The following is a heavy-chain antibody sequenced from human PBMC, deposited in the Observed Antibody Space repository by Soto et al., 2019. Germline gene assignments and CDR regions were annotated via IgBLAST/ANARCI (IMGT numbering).Heavy chain of an antibody. Sequence: SVKVSCKASGGTFSSYAISWVRQAPGQGLEWMGGIIPIFGTANYAQKFQGRVTITADESTSTAYMELSSLRSEDTAVYYCAREGALGYCSSTCCYGRFAPWGKVYLVTVSS. CDR1: GGTFSSYA. J-gene: IGHJ5*02. CDR3: AREGALGYCSSTCCYGRFAP. D-gene: IGHD2-2*01. V-gene: IGHV1-69*13. CDR2: IIPIFGTA.